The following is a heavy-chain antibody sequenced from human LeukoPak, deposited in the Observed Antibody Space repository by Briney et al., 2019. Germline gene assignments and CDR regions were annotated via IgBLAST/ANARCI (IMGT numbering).Heavy chain of an antibody. CDR1: GGSISSGYYY. Sequence: TSETLSLTCTVSGGSISSGYYYWSWIRQPPGKGLEYIGYIYYGGTYYNPSLKSRVTISVDTSKNQFSLKLSSVTAADTAVYYCARGTWSSPIDYWGQGTLVTVSS. V-gene: IGHV4-30-4*01. J-gene: IGHJ4*02. CDR3: ARGTWSSPIDY. D-gene: IGHD1-26*01. CDR2: IYYGGT.